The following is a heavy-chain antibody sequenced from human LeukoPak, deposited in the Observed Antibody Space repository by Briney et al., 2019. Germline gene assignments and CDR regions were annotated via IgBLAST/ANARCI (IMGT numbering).Heavy chain of an antibody. CDR2: ISAYNGNT. J-gene: IGHJ4*02. D-gene: IGHD2-2*01. V-gene: IGHV1-18*01. CDR3: ARDYQLPAGINFDY. CDR1: DYTFTSYG. Sequence: ASVKVSCKASDYTFTSYGISWVRQAPGQGLEWMGWISAYNGNTNYAQKLQGRVTMTTDTSTSTAYMELRRLRSDDTAVYYSARDYQLPAGINFDYWGQGTLVTVSS.